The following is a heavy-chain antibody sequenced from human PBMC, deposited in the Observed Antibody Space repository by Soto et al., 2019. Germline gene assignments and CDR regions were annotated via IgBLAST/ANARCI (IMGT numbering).Heavy chain of an antibody. J-gene: IGHJ4*02. CDR3: ARWSYLDY. CDR1: GFSFGSYA. CDR2: ISGSDGKT. V-gene: IGHV3-23*01. Sequence: QLWEFGGGLVQPGGSLRLSCAASGFSFGSYALSWVRQAPGKGLEWVSTISGSDGKTFYADSVKGRFSISRDTSQSTLYLQMNSLRADDTAMYYCARWSYLDYWGQGTRVTVSS. D-gene: IGHD3-3*01.